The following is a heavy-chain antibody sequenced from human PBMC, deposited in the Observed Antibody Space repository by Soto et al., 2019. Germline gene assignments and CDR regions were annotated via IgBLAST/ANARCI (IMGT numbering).Heavy chain of an antibody. CDR2: IIPIFGTA. J-gene: IGHJ6*02. D-gene: IGHD2-2*01. CDR1: GGTFSSYA. CDR3: ARVKCSSTSCYPQNYYYGMDV. Sequence: QVQLVQSGAEVKKPGSSVKVSCKASGGTFSSYAISWVRQAPGQGLEWMGGIIPIFGTANYAQKFQGRVTITADESTSTAYMELSSLRSEDTAVYYCARVKCSSTSCYPQNYYYGMDVWGQGTTVTVSS. V-gene: IGHV1-69*01.